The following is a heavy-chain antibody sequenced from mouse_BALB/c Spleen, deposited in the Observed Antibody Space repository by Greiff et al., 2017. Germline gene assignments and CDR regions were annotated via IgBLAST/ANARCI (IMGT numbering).Heavy chain of an antibody. J-gene: IGHJ3*01. Sequence: EVKLVESGTVLARPGASVKMSCKASGYSFTSYWMHWVKQRPGQGLEWIGAIYPGNSDTSYNQKFKGKAKLTAVTSASTAYMELSSLTNEDSAVYYCTRYYGSSYGFAYWGQGTLVTVSA. CDR1: GYSFTSYW. CDR3: TRYYGSSYGFAY. CDR2: IYPGNSDT. V-gene: IGHV1-5*01. D-gene: IGHD1-1*01.